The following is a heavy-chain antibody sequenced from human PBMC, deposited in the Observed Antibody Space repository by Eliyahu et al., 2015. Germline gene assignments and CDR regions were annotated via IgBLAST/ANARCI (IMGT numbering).Heavy chain of an antibody. CDR1: SSYG. V-gene: IGHV3-33*01. Sequence: SSYGMHWVRQAPGKGLEWVAVIWYDGSNKYYADSVKGRFTISRDNSKNTLYLQMNSLRAEDTAVYYCARELLEREVTQIHYYYYGMDVWGQGTTVTVSS. J-gene: IGHJ6*02. CDR2: IWYDGSNK. D-gene: IGHD1-1*01. CDR3: ARELLEREVTQIHYYYYGMDV.